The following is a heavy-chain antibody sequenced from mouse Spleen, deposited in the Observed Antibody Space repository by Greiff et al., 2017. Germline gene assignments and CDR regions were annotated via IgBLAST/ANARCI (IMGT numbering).Heavy chain of an antibody. D-gene: IGHD3-3*01. CDR2: INPYNGGT. CDR1: GYTFTDYY. Sequence: VQLQQSGPVLVKPGASVKMSCKASGYTFTDYYMNWVKQSHGKSLEWIGVINPYNGGTSYNQKFKGKATLTVDKSSSTAYMELNSLTSEDSAVYYCARWDNGGYFDVWGTGTTVTVSS. CDR3: ARWDNGGYFDV. J-gene: IGHJ1*03. V-gene: IGHV1-19*01.